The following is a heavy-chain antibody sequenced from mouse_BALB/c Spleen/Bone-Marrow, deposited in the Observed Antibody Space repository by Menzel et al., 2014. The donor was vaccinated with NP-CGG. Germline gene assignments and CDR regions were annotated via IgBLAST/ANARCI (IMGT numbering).Heavy chain of an antibody. CDR2: INPYNDVT. CDR3: GRDYYGGSFDY. Sequence: VQLKESGPELVKPGASVKMSCKASGYKFTSYVMLWVKQKPGQGLEWIGYINPYNDVTTYNEKFKGKASLTSDKSSSTAYMELSSLTSDDSAVYYCGRDYYGGSFDYWGQGTTLTVSS. V-gene: IGHV1-14*01. D-gene: IGHD2-1*01. J-gene: IGHJ2*01. CDR1: GYKFTSYV.